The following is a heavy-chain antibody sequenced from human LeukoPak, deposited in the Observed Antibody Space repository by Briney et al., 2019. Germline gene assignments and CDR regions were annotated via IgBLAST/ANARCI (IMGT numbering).Heavy chain of an antibody. D-gene: IGHD3-3*01. CDR3: ARQPPDPHDFWSGYTPYYYYYYMDV. J-gene: IGHJ6*03. CDR1: GGSISSYY. V-gene: IGHV4-59*08. Sequence: KPSETLSLTCTVSGGSISSYYWSWLRQPPGKGLEWIGYIYYSGSTNYNPSLKSRVTISVDTSKNQFSLKLSSVTAADTAVYYCARQPPDPHDFWSGYTPYYYYYYMDVWGKGTTVTVSS. CDR2: IYYSGST.